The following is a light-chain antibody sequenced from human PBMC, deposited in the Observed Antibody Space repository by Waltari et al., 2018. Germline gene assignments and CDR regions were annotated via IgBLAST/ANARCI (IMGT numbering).Light chain of an antibody. CDR3: QQSDNVPFT. CDR1: QDIRRY. CDR2: DAS. Sequence: DIQMTQSPSSLSASVGDSVTIPCPASQDIRRYLNWYQQKPGKAPKALIYDASKLETGVPSRFSASGSGTDFTFTISSLQPEDIATYYCQQSDNVPFTFGQGTKLEIK. J-gene: IGKJ2*01. V-gene: IGKV1-33*01.